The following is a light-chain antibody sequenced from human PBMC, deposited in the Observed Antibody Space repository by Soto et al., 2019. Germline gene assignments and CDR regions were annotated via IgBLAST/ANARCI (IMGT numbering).Light chain of an antibody. J-gene: IGLJ2*01. Sequence: QSVLTQPPSLSGAPGQRVTISCTGSRSNIGAGYDVHRYQHLPGTAPKVLILDNSNRPSGVPDRFSGSKSGTSASLAITGLQDEDEAVYYCHSYDVSLRGPAFGGGTKLTVL. CDR2: DNS. V-gene: IGLV1-40*01. CDR3: HSYDVSLRGPA. CDR1: RSNIGAGYD.